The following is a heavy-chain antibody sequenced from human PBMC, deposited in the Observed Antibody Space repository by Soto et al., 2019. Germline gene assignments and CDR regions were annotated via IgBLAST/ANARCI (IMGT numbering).Heavy chain of an antibody. CDR1: GITLSDNY. V-gene: IGHV3-11*01. J-gene: IGHJ4*02. CDR2: ISNSDYTT. CDR3: ASGKWSLDY. D-gene: IGHD2-8*01. Sequence: GGSLRLSCVASGITLSDNYMTWIRQAPGKGLEWLSYISNSDYTTYYADSVKGRFTISRDNAKNSLYLQLNGLRVEDTAVYYCASGKWSLDYWGQGILVTVPQ.